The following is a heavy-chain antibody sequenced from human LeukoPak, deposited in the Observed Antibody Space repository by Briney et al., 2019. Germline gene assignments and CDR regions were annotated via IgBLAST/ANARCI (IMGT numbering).Heavy chain of an antibody. CDR1: GFTFSSYW. V-gene: IGHV3-7*01. Sequence: RAGGSLRLSCAASGFTFSSYWMSWVRQAPGKGLEWVANIKQDGSEKYYVDSVKGRFTISRDNAKNSLYLQMNSLRAEDTAVYYCARERYGDYANYFDYWGQGTLVTVSS. CDR3: ARERYGDYANYFDY. D-gene: IGHD4-17*01. J-gene: IGHJ4*02. CDR2: IKQDGSEK.